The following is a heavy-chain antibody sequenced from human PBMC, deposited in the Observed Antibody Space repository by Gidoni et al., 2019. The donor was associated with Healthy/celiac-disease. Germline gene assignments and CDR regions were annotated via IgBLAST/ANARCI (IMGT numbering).Heavy chain of an antibody. V-gene: IGHV3-23*01. Sequence: EVQLLESGGGLVQPGGSLRLSCAASGFTFSSYAMSWVRQAPGKGLEWVSAISGSGGSTYYADSVKGRFTISRDNSKNTLYLQMNSLRAEDTAVYYCAKGEYSSGWYVGDNWFDPWGQGTLVTVSS. CDR2: ISGSGGST. J-gene: IGHJ5*02. D-gene: IGHD6-19*01. CDR3: AKGEYSSGWYVGDNWFDP. CDR1: GFTFSSYA.